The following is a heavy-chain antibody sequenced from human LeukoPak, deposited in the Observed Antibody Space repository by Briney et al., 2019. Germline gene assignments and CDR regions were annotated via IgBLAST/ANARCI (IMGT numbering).Heavy chain of an antibody. D-gene: IGHD2-21*02. V-gene: IGHV3-53*01. CDR1: GFTFSSYS. Sequence: GGSLRLSCAASGFTFSSYSMNWVRQAPGKGLEWVSIIYSGGSTYYADSVKGRFTISRDNSKNTLYLQMNSLRAEDTAVYYCARVVVVTAMRADYFDYWGQGTLVTVSS. CDR3: ARVVVVTAMRADYFDY. J-gene: IGHJ4*02. CDR2: IYSGGST.